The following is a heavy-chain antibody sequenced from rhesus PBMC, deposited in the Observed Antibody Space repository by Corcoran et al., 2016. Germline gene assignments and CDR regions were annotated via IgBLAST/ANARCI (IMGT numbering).Heavy chain of an antibody. V-gene: IGHV4S10*01. J-gene: IGHJ4*01. CDR1: GGSIRDSYR. D-gene: IGHD3-9*01. CDR3: ARDYYEDDYGYDDY. CDR2: IYGSSTSP. Sequence: QVQLQESGPGVVKPSETLSLTCAVSGGSIRDSYRWSWIRQPPGKGLEWIGYIYGSSTSPNYNPSLKSRVNISKDTAKNQFALKLSSVTAADTAVYYCARDYYEDDYGYDDYWGQGVLVTVSS.